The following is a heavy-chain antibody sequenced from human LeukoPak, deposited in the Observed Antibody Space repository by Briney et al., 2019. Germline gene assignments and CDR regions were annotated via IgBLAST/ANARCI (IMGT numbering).Heavy chain of an antibody. Sequence: GGSLRLSCSASGFTFSTYPMHWVRQAPGKGLEYVSSITGDGVDTYYADSVKGRFTISRDNSKNTLYLQMNSLKTEDTAVYYCTTHKALSYYDSSGYSNFQHWGQGTLVTVSS. D-gene: IGHD3-22*01. CDR1: GFTFSTYP. J-gene: IGHJ1*01. V-gene: IGHV3-64*04. CDR2: ITGDGVDT. CDR3: TTHKALSYYDSSGYSNFQH.